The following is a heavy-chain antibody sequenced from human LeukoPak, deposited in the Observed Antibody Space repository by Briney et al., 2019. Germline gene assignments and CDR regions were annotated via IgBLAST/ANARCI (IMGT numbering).Heavy chain of an antibody. CDR1: GYTFTSYG. J-gene: IGHJ5*02. CDR2: ISAYNGNT. Sequence: ASVKVSCKASGYTFTSYGISWARQAPGQGLEWMGWISAYNGNTNYAQKLQGRVTMTTHTSTSTAYMELRSLRSDDTAVYYCARDRYCSITKCYNWFDPWGQGTLVTVSS. D-gene: IGHD2-2*01. CDR3: ARDRYCSITKCYNWFDP. V-gene: IGHV1-18*01.